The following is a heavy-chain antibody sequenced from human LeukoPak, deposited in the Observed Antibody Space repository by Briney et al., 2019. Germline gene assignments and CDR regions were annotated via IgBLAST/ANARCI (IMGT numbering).Heavy chain of an antibody. Sequence: ASVKVSRKTSGYTFTGYYVHWVRQAPGQGLEWMGRITPNSGDTIYAQRFQGRATMTRDTSISAAYMELSSLTPDDTAIYYCARDLVGGIWSAGFWGQGTLVTVSS. CDR3: ARDLVGGIWSAGF. J-gene: IGHJ4*02. CDR2: ITPNSGDT. V-gene: IGHV1-2*06. CDR1: GYTFTGYY. D-gene: IGHD3-3*01.